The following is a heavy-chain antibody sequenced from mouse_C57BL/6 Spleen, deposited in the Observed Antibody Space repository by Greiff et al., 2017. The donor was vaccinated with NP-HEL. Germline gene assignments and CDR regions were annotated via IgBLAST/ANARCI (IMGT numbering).Heavy chain of an antibody. Sequence: EVQLQQSVAELVRPGASVKLSCTASGFNIKNTYMHWVKQRTEQGLEWIGRIDHANGNTKYAPKFQGKATITADTSSNTAYLQLSSLTYEDTAIYYCAKCPYYYGSRGYWGQGTTLTVSS. D-gene: IGHD1-1*01. V-gene: IGHV14-3*01. CDR3: AKCPYYYGSRGY. CDR2: IDHANGNT. J-gene: IGHJ2*01. CDR1: GFNIKNTY.